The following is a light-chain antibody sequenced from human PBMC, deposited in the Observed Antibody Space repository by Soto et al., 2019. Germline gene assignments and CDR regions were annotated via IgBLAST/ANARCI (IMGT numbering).Light chain of an antibody. J-gene: IGKJ4*01. CDR3: QQRSSWPLT. Sequence: EIVLTQSPATLSLSPGERATLSCRASQSVRSYLAWYQQTPGQAPRLLIYDASNRATGIPARFSGSGSGTDFTLTISSLETEDFAVYYCQQRSSWPLTFGGGTKVEIK. CDR1: QSVRSY. V-gene: IGKV3-11*01. CDR2: DAS.